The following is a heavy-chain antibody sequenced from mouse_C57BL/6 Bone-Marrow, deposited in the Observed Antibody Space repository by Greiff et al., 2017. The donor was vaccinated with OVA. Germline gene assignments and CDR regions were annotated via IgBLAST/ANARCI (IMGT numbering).Heavy chain of an antibody. D-gene: IGHD2-4*01. CDR3: ASEYDYDGGDY. CDR1: GFSLTSYG. CDR2: IWSGGST. Sequence: VQLQESGPGLVQPSQSLSITCTVSGFSLTSYGVHWVRQSPGKGLEWLGVIWSGGSTDYNAAFISRLSISKDNSKSQVFFKMNSLQADDTAIYYCASEYDYDGGDYWGQGTSVTVSS. V-gene: IGHV2-2*01. J-gene: IGHJ4*01.